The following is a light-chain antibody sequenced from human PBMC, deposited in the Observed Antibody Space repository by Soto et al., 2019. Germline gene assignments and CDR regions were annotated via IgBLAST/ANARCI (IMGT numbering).Light chain of an antibody. CDR1: SSDVGYYNL. Sequence: QSVLTQPAAVSGSTGQSITSSCTGTSSDVGYYNLVSWYQQHPGKAPKLIIYEVNKRPSGFSNRFSGSKSGNTASLTISGLQAEDEADYYCCSYAGSTTHYVFGTGTKVTVL. J-gene: IGLJ1*01. V-gene: IGLV2-23*02. CDR2: EVN. CDR3: CSYAGSTTHYV.